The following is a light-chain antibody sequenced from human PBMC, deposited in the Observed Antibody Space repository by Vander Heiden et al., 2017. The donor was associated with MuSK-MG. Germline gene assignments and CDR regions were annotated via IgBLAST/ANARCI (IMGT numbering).Light chain of an antibody. Sequence: DIQMTPSPSSLSASAGDTVTITRRASQSISSYLNWYQQKPGKAPKLLIHAASSLQSGVPSRFRGSGSGTEFTLTISRLQPEDFATDYCQQSYSTPRTFGQGTKVEIK. CDR1: QSISSY. V-gene: IGKV1-39*01. CDR2: AAS. CDR3: QQSYSTPRT. J-gene: IGKJ1*01.